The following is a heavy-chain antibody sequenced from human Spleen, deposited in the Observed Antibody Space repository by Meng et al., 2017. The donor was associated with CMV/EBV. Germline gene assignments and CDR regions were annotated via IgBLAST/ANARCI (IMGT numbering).Heavy chain of an antibody. Sequence: SETLSLTCSVSGGSSRSSSHYWGWVRQPPGKGLEWIGAIYYSGTTYYSPSLTSRVTMSVDTSKNQFSVKLTSVTAADTAVYYCASARGHTIYGVYLDYWGQGALVTVSS. D-gene: IGHD3-3*01. J-gene: IGHJ4*02. CDR1: GGSSRSSSHY. V-gene: IGHV4-39*07. CDR2: IYYSGTT. CDR3: ASARGHTIYGVYLDY.